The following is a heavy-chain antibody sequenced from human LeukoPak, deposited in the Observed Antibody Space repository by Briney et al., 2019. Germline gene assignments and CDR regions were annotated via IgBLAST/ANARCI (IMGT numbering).Heavy chain of an antibody. D-gene: IGHD3-9*01. Sequence: GGSLRLSCEGFGFPFGSYVVSWVRQAPGKGLEWIAYINHNAEMIFYPDFVKGRFTISRDNPKKSLYLQMNALRYEDTAIYYCARDHDWAFDLWGQGTLVTVSS. CDR2: INHNAEMI. CDR3: ARDHDWAFDL. V-gene: IGHV3-48*02. CDR1: GFPFGSYV. J-gene: IGHJ4*02.